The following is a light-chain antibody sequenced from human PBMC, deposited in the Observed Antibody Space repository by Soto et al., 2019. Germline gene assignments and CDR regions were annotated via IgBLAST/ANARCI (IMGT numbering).Light chain of an antibody. V-gene: IGLV2-23*02. Sequence: SVLTQPASVYGSPGQSITISCTGTSSDVGSYNLVSWYQQHPGKAPKVMIYEVSKRPSGVPNRFSGSKSGNTASLTISGLQAEDEADYYCCSYAGSSTYVFGTGTKVTVL. J-gene: IGLJ1*01. CDR3: CSYAGSSTYV. CDR2: EVS. CDR1: SSDVGSYNL.